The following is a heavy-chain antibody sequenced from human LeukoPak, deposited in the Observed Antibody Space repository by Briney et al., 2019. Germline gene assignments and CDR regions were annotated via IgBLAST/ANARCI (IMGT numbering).Heavy chain of an antibody. CDR3: AELGITMIGGV. J-gene: IGHJ6*04. V-gene: IGHV3-21*01. CDR1: GFTFSSYS. Sequence: GGSLRLSCAASGFTFSSYSMNWVRQAPGKGLVWVSSISSSSSYIYYADSVKGRFTISRDNAKNSLYLQMNSLRAEDTAVYYCAELGITMIGGVWGKGTTVTISS. CDR2: ISSSSSYI. D-gene: IGHD3-10*02.